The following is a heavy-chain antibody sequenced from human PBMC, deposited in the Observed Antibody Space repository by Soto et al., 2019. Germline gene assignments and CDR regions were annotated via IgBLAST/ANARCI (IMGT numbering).Heavy chain of an antibody. Sequence: SETLSLTCTVSGGSISSGGYYWSWIRQHPGKGLEWIGYIYYSGSTYYNPSLKSRVTISVDTSKNQFSLKLSSVTAADTAVYYCARDTYYYDSSGIGIDPWGQGTLVTVS. J-gene: IGHJ5*02. V-gene: IGHV4-31*03. D-gene: IGHD3-22*01. CDR1: GGSISSGGYY. CDR3: ARDTYYYDSSGIGIDP. CDR2: IYYSGST.